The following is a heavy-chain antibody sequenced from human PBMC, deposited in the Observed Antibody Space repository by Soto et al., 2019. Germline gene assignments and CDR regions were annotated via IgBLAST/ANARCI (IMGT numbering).Heavy chain of an antibody. CDR1: GFTFSSYG. D-gene: IGHD6-6*01. CDR2: IWYDGSNK. V-gene: IGHV3-33*01. CDR3: ASSRYSSSANYYYYGMDV. J-gene: IGHJ6*02. Sequence: PGGSLRLSCAASGFTFSSYGMHWVRQAPGKGLEWVAVIWYDGSNKYYADSVKGRFTISRDNSKNTLYLQMNSLRAEDTAVYYCASSRYSSSANYYYYGMDVWGQGTTVTVSS.